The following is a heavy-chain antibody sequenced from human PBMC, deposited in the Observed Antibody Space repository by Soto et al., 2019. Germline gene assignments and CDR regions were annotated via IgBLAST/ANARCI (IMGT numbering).Heavy chain of an antibody. D-gene: IGHD2-2*01. CDR2: ISSSSSYI. Sequence: PGGSLRLSCAASGFTFSSYSMNWVRQAPGKGLEWVSSISSSSSYIYYADSVKGRFTISRDNTKNSLYLQMNSLRAEDTAVYYCASVGGGYCSSTSCFAYGMDVWGQGTTVTISS. V-gene: IGHV3-21*04. CDR1: GFTFSSYS. J-gene: IGHJ6*02. CDR3: ASVGGGYCSSTSCFAYGMDV.